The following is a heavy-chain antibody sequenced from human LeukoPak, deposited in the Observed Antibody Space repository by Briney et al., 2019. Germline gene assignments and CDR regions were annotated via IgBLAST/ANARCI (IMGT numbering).Heavy chain of an antibody. CDR2: ISNSGSTI. CDR3: ARESLGWFDP. D-gene: IGHD7-27*01. V-gene: IGHV3-11*04. Sequence: GGSLRLSCAASGFTFSDYDMSWMRQAPGKGLEWVSYISNSGSTIYYADSVKGRFTISRDNAKNSLYLQMNSLRAEDTAVYYCARESLGWFDPWGQGTLVTVSS. CDR1: GFTFSDYD. J-gene: IGHJ5*02.